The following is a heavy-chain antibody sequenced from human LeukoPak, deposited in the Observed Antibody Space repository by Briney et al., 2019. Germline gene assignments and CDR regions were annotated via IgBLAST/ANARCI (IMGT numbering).Heavy chain of an antibody. CDR3: KQKTAYDILTGYHYYYYGMDV. D-gene: IGHD3-9*01. CDR2: ISAYNGNT. CDR1: GYTFTSYG. Sequence: ASLKVSCKASGYTFTSYGISWVRQAPGQALEWMGWISAYNGNTNYAKKLQGRVTMTTDTSTSTAYMELRSLRSDDPAVFFFKQKTAYDILTGYHYYYYGMDVWGQGTTVTVSS. V-gene: IGHV1-18*01. J-gene: IGHJ6*02.